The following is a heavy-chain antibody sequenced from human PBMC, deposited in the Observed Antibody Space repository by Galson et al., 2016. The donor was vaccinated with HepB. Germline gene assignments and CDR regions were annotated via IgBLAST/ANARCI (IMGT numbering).Heavy chain of an antibody. CDR3: ARGGLEPVDY. Sequence: SLRLSCAASGFTLSVYWMHWVRQAPGRGLVWASRINPDASTINYADSVRGRFTIPRDNAKSTLYLQMNSLRVDDTAVYYCARGGLEPVDYWGQGTLVTVSS. V-gene: IGHV3-74*01. CDR2: INPDASTI. CDR1: GFTLSVYW. J-gene: IGHJ4*02. D-gene: IGHD1-1*01.